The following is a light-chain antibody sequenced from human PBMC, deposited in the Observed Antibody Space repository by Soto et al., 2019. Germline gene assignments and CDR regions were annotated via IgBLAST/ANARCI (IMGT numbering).Light chain of an antibody. J-gene: IGKJ5*01. CDR3: QQRLNWQVT. V-gene: IGKV3D-20*02. CDR2: GAS. Sequence: EIVLTQSPGTLSLSPGERATLSCRASQSVSSSYLAWYQQKPGQAPRLLIYGASSRATGIPGRFSGSGSGTDFTLTISRLEPEDFAVYYCQQRLNWQVTFGQGTRLEIK. CDR1: QSVSSSY.